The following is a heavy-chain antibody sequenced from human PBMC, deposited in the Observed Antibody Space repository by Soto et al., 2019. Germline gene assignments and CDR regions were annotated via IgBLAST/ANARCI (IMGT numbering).Heavy chain of an antibody. V-gene: IGHV3-64*07. CDR3: ARRDMVAMTSSWYFDL. CDR1: GFAFNTYS. D-gene: IGHD5-12*01. J-gene: IGHJ2*01. CDR2: INSNGDNT. Sequence: EVPLVESGGGVVQPGGSLRLSCVASGFAFNTYSMHWVRQAPGKGLKYVSAINSNGDNTYYEDFVKGRFTISRDNXQXTLYLHMDSLICEDMAVYYCARRDMVAMTSSWYFDLWGRGTLVTVSS.